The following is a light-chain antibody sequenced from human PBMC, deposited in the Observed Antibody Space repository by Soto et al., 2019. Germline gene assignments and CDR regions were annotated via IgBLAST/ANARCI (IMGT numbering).Light chain of an antibody. J-gene: IGLJ3*02. V-gene: IGLV1-44*01. CDR1: NSNIGSYT. Sequence: QSVLTQPPSASGTPGQRVTISCSGSNSNIGSYTLNWYQQFPGTAPQLLIYSNNQRPSGVPDRFSGSKSGTSASLAISGLQSEDEADYYCAAWDDSLNGWVFGGGTKVTVL. CDR3: AAWDDSLNGWV. CDR2: SNN.